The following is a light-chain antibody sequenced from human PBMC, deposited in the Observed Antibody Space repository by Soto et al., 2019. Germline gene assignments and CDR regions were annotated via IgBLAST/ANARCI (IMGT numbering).Light chain of an antibody. J-gene: IGLJ2*01. V-gene: IGLV2-23*01. CDR2: EGS. Sequence: QSALTQPASVSGSPGQSITISCTGTSSDVGSYNLVSWYQQHPGKAPKLMIYEGSKRPSGVSNRFSGSKSGNTASLTISGRQAEDEADYYCCSYAGSSIVVFGGGTQLTVL. CDR1: SSDVGSYNL. CDR3: CSYAGSSIVV.